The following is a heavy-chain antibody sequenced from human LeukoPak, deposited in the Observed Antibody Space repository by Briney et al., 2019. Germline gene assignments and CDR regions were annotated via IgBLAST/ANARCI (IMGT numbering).Heavy chain of an antibody. CDR3: ARGLPHGDTLQPFDY. V-gene: IGHV3-30-3*01. D-gene: IGHD4-17*01. J-gene: IGHJ4*02. Sequence: GGSLRLSCAASGFTFSSYAMHWVRQAPGKGLEWVAVISYDGSNKYYADSVKGRFTISRDNSKNTLYLQMNCLRAEDTAVYYCARGLPHGDTLQPFDYWGQGALVTVSS. CDR2: ISYDGSNK. CDR1: GFTFSSYA.